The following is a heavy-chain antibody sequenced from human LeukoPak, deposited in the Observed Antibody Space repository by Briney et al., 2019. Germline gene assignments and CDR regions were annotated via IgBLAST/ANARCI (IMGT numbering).Heavy chain of an antibody. CDR1: GFTFSSYW. V-gene: IGHV3-74*01. CDR2: INSDGSTT. J-gene: IGHJ4*02. CDR3: ARAQSREQQLPFDY. D-gene: IGHD6-13*01. Sequence: ESGGSLRLSCAASGFTFSSYWMHWIRQAPGKGLVWVSRINSDGSTTTYADSVKGRFTISRDNAKNTVYLQMNSLRAEDTAVYYCARAQSREQQLPFDYWGQGTLVTVSS.